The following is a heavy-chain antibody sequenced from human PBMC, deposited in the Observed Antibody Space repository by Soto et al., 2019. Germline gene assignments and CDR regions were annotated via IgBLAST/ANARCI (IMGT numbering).Heavy chain of an antibody. J-gene: IGHJ6*02. Sequence: PSETLSLTCAVSGGSISSGGYSWSWIRQPPGKGLEWIGYIYHSGSTYYNPSLKSRVTISVDTSKNQFSLKLSSVTAADTAVYYCARGNTRMNYYYYGMDVWGQGTTVTVSS. V-gene: IGHV4-30-2*05. D-gene: IGHD2-2*01. CDR1: GGSISSGGYS. CDR2: IYHSGST. CDR3: ARGNTRMNYYYYGMDV.